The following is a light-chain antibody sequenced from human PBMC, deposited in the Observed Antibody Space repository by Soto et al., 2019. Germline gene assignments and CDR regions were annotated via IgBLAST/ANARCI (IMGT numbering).Light chain of an antibody. CDR1: QGIRND. Sequence: AIQMTQSPSSLSASVGDRVTITCRASQGIRNDLGWYQQKPGKAPNLLIYAASSLQSGVPSRFSGSGSGTDFTLTISSLQPEDFATYYCLQDYNYPWTFGQRTKVEIK. V-gene: IGKV1-6*01. CDR2: AAS. CDR3: LQDYNYPWT. J-gene: IGKJ1*01.